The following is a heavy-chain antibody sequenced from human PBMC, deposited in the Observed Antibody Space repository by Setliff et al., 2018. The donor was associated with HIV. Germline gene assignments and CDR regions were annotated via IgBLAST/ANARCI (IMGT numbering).Heavy chain of an antibody. Sequence: SVKVSCKASGDTFSKHAVSWVLQAPGQGLEWMGSFIPTYDTTSYAREFQGRLTITADESTSTVYMDLSRLTSDDTAIFFCAKNKLGGAFDMWGQGTMVTVSS. V-gene: IGHV1-69*13. CDR1: GDTFSKHA. J-gene: IGHJ3*02. D-gene: IGHD1-26*01. CDR3: AKNKLGGAFDM. CDR2: FIPTYDTT.